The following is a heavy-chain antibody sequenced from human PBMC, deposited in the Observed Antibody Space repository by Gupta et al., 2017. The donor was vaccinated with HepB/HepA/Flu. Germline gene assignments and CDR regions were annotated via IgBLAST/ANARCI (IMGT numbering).Heavy chain of an antibody. J-gene: IGHJ6*02. CDR2: IDYSGST. CDR3: ARQEGIAAAGYYYYGMDV. CDR1: GGSISSYY. Sequence: QVQLQESGPGLVKPSETLSLTCTVSGGSISSYYWSWIRQPPGKGLEWIGYIDYSGSTNYNPSLKSRVTISVDTSKNQFSLKLSSVTAADTAVYYCARQEGIAAAGYYYYGMDVWGQGTTVTVSS. D-gene: IGHD6-13*01. V-gene: IGHV4-59*01.